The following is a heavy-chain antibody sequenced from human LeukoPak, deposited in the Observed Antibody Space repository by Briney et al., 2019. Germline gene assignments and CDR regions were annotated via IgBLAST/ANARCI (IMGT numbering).Heavy chain of an antibody. J-gene: IGHJ4*02. Sequence: PGRSLRLSCAVSGFTFSSYEMNWVRQAPGKGLEWVGFIRRKTYGGTTEYAASVKGRFTISRDDSKSIAYLQMNSLKTEDTAVYYCTREFKDSSGSYYAVDYWGQGTLVTVSS. V-gene: IGHV3-49*04. D-gene: IGHD3-22*01. CDR3: TREFKDSSGSYYAVDY. CDR1: GFTFSSYE. CDR2: IRRKTYGGTT.